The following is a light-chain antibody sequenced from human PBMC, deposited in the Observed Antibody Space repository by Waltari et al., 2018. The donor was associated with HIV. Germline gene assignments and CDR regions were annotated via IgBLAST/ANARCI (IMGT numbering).Light chain of an antibody. J-gene: IGLJ2*01. CDR3: QSYDSNYVV. CDR2: EDD. V-gene: IGLV6-57*04. Sequence: FMLTQPHSVSESPGETVTISCTRSSGSIGLTFVQWYQQRPGSAPTTVIYEDDRRPSGVPDRFSGSIDRSSNSASLTISGLEPEDEADYYCQSYDSNYVVFGGGTKLTVL. CDR1: SGSIGLTF.